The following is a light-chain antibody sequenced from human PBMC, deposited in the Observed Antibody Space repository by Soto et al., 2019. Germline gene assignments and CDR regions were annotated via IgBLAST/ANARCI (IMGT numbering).Light chain of an antibody. V-gene: IGKV3-20*01. CDR2: GVF. J-gene: IGKJ1*01. Sequence: EVALSQSQATLSLSPGERATLSCRASQSGSSSYLAWYQQRPGQPPRLLIYGVFTRADDIPDRFSGSGSGTDFTLTISSLQPEDFAVYYCQHYGYPQWTFGQGTKV. CDR1: QSGSSSY. CDR3: QHYGYPQWT.